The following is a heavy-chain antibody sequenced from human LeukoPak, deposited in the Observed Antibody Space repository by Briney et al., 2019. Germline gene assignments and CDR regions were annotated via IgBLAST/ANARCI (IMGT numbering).Heavy chain of an antibody. J-gene: IGHJ4*02. V-gene: IGHV4-39*07. D-gene: IGHD3-16*01. CDR1: GGSISSGGYY. Sequence: SETLSLTCTVSGGSISSGGYYWSWIRQPPGKGLEWIGSIYHSGSTYYNPSLKSRVTISVDTSKNQFSLKLSSVTAADTAVYYCARGQGGVWGYWGQGTLVTVSS. CDR3: ARGQGGVWGY. CDR2: IYHSGST.